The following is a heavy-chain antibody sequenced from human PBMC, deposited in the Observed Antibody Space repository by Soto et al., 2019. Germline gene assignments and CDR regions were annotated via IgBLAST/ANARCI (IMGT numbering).Heavy chain of an antibody. D-gene: IGHD3-22*01. CDR3: ARDRRGYYDSSGLYYYYYYGMDV. Sequence: GGSLRLSCAASGFTFSSYGMHWVRQAPGKGLEWVAVIWYDGSNKYYADSVKGRFTISRDNSKNTLYLQMNSLRAEDTAVYYCARDRRGYYDSSGLYYYYYYGMDVWGQGTTVTVSS. V-gene: IGHV3-33*01. CDR2: IWYDGSNK. J-gene: IGHJ6*02. CDR1: GFTFSSYG.